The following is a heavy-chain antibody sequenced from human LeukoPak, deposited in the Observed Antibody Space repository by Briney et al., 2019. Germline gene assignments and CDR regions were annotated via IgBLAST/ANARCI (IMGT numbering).Heavy chain of an antibody. D-gene: IGHD3-22*01. J-gene: IGHJ4*02. CDR1: GFTFSSYA. CDR2: ISCSGGST. CDR3: AKKYYYDSSGYD. V-gene: IGHV3-23*01. Sequence: GGSLRLSCAASGFTFSSYAMSWVRQAPGQGLEWVSAISCSGGSTYYADSVTGRFTISRDNSKNTLYLQMNSLRAEDPAVYYCAKKYYYDSSGYDWGQGTLVTVSS.